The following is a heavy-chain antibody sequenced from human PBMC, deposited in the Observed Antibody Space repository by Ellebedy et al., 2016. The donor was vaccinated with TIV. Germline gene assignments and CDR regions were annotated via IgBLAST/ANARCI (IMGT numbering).Heavy chain of an antibody. CDR1: GGSISSSSYY. CDR3: ARGPFQPQYSRRGNWFDP. CDR2: INHSGST. D-gene: IGHD6-6*01. V-gene: IGHV4-39*07. Sequence: SETLSLTXTVSGGSISSSSYYWGWIRQPPGKGLEWIGEINHSGSTNYNPSLKSRVTISVDTSKNQFSLKLSSVTAADTAVYYCARGPFQPQYSRRGNWFDPWGQGTLVTVSS. J-gene: IGHJ5*02.